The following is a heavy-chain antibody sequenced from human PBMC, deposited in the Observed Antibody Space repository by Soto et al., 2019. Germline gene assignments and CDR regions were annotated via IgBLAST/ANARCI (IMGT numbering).Heavy chain of an antibody. J-gene: IGHJ5*02. CDR2: MNPNSGNT. CDR1: GYTFTSYD. D-gene: IGHD2-2*01. Sequence: QVQLVQSGAEVKKPGASVKVSCKASGYTFTSYDINWVRQATGQGLEWMGWMNPNSGNTGYAQKFQGRVTMTRNTSMSTAYMELSSLRSEDTAVYYCARGRYCSSTSCYLNWFDPWGQGTLVTVSS. V-gene: IGHV1-8*01. CDR3: ARGRYCSSTSCYLNWFDP.